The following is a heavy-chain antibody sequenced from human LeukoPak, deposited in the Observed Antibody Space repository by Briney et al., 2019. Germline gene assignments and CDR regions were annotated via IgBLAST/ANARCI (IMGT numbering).Heavy chain of an antibody. J-gene: IGHJ4*02. Sequence: ASVKVSCKASGYTFTGYYMHWVRQAPGQGLEWMGWINPNSGGTNYAQKFQGRVTMTRDTSISAAYMELSRLRSDDTAVYYCARVREMATIAIDYWGQGTLVTVSS. CDR2: INPNSGGT. V-gene: IGHV1-2*02. CDR1: GYTFTGYY. CDR3: ARVREMATIAIDY. D-gene: IGHD5-24*01.